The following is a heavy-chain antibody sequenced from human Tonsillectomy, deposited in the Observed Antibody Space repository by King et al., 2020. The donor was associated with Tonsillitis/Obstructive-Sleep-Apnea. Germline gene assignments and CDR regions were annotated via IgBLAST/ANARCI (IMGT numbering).Heavy chain of an antibody. V-gene: IGHV4-34*01. CDR1: GGSFSGYY. CDR3: ARGRGGEPPLD. J-gene: IGHJ4*02. CDR2: INHSGST. Sequence: VQLQQWGAGLLKPSETLYLTCAVYGGSFSGYYWSWIRQPPGKGLEWIGEINHSGSTNYNPSLKSRVTISVDTSKNQFSLMLSAVTDADTAVYYCARGRGGEPPLDWGQGTLVTVSS. D-gene: IGHD1-14*01.